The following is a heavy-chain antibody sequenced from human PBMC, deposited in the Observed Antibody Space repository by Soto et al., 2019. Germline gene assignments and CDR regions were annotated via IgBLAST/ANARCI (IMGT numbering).Heavy chain of an antibody. V-gene: IGHV1-69*13. CDR1: GGTFRSYA. CDR3: ARDRVTMVRGVPYYYYGMDV. CDR2: IIPIFGTA. J-gene: IGHJ6*02. Sequence: SVKVSCKASGGTFRSYAISWVRQAPGQGLEWMGGIIPIFGTANYAQKFQGRVTITADESTSTAYMELSSLRSEDTAVYYCARDRVTMVRGVPYYYYGMDVWGQGTTVTVSS. D-gene: IGHD3-10*01.